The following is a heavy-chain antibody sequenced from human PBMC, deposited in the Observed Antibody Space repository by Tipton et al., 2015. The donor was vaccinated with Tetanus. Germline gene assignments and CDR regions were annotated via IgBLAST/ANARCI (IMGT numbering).Heavy chain of an antibody. CDR2: IYPGDSDT. J-gene: IGHJ4*02. Sequence: QLVQSGAEVKEAGESLRISCKASGYRFSSYWIAWVRQMPGKGLEWVGLIYPGDSDTKISPSFRGQVTFSVDKSITTAYLQWSSLKASDTALYYCAKGDPGNFDSWGQGTQVIVSS. CDR3: AKGDPGNFDS. V-gene: IGHV5-51*01. CDR1: GYRFSSYW. D-gene: IGHD3-9*01.